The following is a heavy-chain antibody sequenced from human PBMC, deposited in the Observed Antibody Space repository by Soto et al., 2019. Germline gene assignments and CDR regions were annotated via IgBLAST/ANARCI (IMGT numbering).Heavy chain of an antibody. V-gene: IGHV3-33*01. CDR3: ARDLDSHYYDSSGYWFDP. CDR1: GFTFSSYG. Sequence: GGSLRLSCAASGFTFSSYGMHWVRQAPGKGLEWVAVIWYDGSNKYYADSVKGRFTISRDNSKNTLYLQMNSLRAEDTAVYYCARDLDSHYYDSSGYWFDPWGQGTLVTVSS. D-gene: IGHD3-22*01. CDR2: IWYDGSNK. J-gene: IGHJ5*02.